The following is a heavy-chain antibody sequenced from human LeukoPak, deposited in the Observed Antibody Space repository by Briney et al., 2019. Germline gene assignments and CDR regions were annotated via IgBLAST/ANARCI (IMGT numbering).Heavy chain of an antibody. D-gene: IGHD3-22*01. CDR1: GGSISSGGYY. J-gene: IGHJ4*02. Sequence: SQTLSLTCTVSGGSISSGGYYWRWIRQHPGKGLEWSGYIYYSVCSYYNPSLKSRVTISVDTSKNQFSLKLSSVTDADTAVYYCARDRRYYDSSGFDYWGQGTLVTVSS. CDR2: IYYSVCS. CDR3: ARDRRYYDSSGFDY. V-gene: IGHV4-31*03.